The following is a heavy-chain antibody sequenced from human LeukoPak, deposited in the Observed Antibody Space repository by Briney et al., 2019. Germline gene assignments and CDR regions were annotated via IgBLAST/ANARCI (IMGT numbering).Heavy chain of an antibody. CDR2: IYTSGST. CDR3: AREMATTPGAFDI. Sequence: SETLSLTCTVSGGSISSYYWSWIRQPPGKGLEWIGYIYTSGSTNYNPSLKCRVTISVDTSKNQFSLKLSSVTAADTAVYYCAREMATTPGAFDIWGQGTMVTVSS. J-gene: IGHJ3*02. V-gene: IGHV4-4*09. CDR1: GGSISSYY. D-gene: IGHD5-24*01.